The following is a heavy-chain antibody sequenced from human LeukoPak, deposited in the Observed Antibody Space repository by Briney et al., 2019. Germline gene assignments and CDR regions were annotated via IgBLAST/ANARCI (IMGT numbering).Heavy chain of an antibody. Sequence: GGSLRLSCAASGFTFSYYAMSWVRQAPGKGLEWVSVISGSGGSTYYADSVKGRFTISRDNSKNTLYLQMNSLRAEDTAVYYCAKGLMITFGGAIAPGDAFDIWGQGTMVTVSS. V-gene: IGHV3-23*01. CDR1: GFTFSYYA. J-gene: IGHJ3*02. D-gene: IGHD3-16*02. CDR3: AKGLMITFGGAIAPGDAFDI. CDR2: ISGSGGST.